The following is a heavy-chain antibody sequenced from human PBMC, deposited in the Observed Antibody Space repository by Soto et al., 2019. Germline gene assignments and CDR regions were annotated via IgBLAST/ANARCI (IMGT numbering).Heavy chain of an antibody. D-gene: IGHD1-1*01. V-gene: IGHV3-23*01. CDR2: ISTTGGST. CDR1: GFTFNAYS. Sequence: DVQLLESGGSLVQPGGSLRLSCAASGFTFNAYSLSWVRQAPGKGLQWVSAISTTGGSTYYADSVKGRFTISRDNSQNPLSLQMNNLRADDTAVYYCARPDGATYNFRYWGQGTLVTVSS. CDR3: ARPDGATYNFRY. J-gene: IGHJ4*02.